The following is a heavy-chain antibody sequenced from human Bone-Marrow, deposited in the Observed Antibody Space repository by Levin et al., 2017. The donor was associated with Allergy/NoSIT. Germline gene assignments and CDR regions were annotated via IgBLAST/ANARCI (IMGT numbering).Heavy chain of an antibody. Sequence: GGSLRLSCAASGFTFSSYSMNWVRQAPGKGLEWVSSISSSSSYIYYADSVKGRFTISRDNAKNSLYLQMNSLRAEDTAVYYCARAGYDFWSGQPVGGGAGNGYGMDVWGQGTTVTVSS. V-gene: IGHV3-21*01. CDR2: ISSSSSYI. D-gene: IGHD3-3*01. J-gene: IGHJ6*02. CDR1: GFTFSSYS. CDR3: ARAGYDFWSGQPVGGGAGNGYGMDV.